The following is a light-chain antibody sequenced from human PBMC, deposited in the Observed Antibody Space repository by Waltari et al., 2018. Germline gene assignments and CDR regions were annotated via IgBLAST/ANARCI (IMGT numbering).Light chain of an antibody. CDR2: NDN. J-gene: IGLJ1*01. CDR1: GIGSKS. V-gene: IGLV3-21*03. CDR3: QVWDSSSEHYV. Sequence: SYVLTQSPSMSVAPGKTARITCGGDGIGSKSVHWYQQKTGQAPVLVVHNDNDRPSGIPVRFSGYNAGNTATLTISRVEAGDEADYYCQVWDSSSEHYVFGTGTRVTVL.